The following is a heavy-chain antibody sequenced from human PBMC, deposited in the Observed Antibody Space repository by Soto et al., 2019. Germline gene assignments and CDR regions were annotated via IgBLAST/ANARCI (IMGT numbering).Heavy chain of an antibody. D-gene: IGHD3-10*01. J-gene: IGHJ4*02. CDR1: GGSVSSGNYY. Sequence: SETLSLTCTVSGGSVSSGNYYWSWIRQPPGKGLEWIGYLYYTGSTNYNPSLKSRVTISVDTSKNQFSLRLTSVTAADTAVYYCARDRGYYGMDYWGQGTQVTVSS. CDR3: ARDRGYYGMDY. CDR2: LYYTGST. V-gene: IGHV4-61*01.